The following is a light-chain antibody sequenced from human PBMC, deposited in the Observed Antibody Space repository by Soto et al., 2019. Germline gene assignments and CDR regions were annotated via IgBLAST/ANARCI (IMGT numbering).Light chain of an antibody. CDR3: QQYNNWPRAT. J-gene: IGKJ4*01. V-gene: IGKV3-15*01. Sequence: EIVLTQSPGTLSLSPGERATLSCRASQSVSSNLAWYQQKPGQAPRLLMFRTSSRATGFPARFSGSGPGTEFNLTISSLQSEDFGVYYCQQYNNWPRATFGGGTKVDIK. CDR2: RTS. CDR1: QSVSSN.